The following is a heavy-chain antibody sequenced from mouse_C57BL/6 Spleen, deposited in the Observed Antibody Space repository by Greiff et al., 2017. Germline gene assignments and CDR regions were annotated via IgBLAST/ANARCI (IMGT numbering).Heavy chain of an antibody. V-gene: IGHV1-81*01. CDR1: GYTFTSYG. J-gene: IGHJ2*01. CDR2: IYPRSGNT. Sequence: QVQLKESGAELARPGASVKLSCKASGYTFTSYGISWVKQRTGQGLEWIGEIYPRSGNTYYNEKFKGKATLTADKSSSTAYMELRSLTSEDSAVYFCAMARLRPFDYWGQGTTLTVSS. D-gene: IGHD3-2*02. CDR3: AMARLRPFDY.